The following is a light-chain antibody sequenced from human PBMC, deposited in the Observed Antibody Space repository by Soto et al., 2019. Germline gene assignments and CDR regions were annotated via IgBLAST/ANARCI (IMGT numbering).Light chain of an antibody. V-gene: IGKV3-20*01. CDR1: QSVSRRY. CDR3: QQYGSSSWT. J-gene: IGKJ1*01. Sequence: EIVLTQSPGTLSLSPGERANLSCRASQSVSRRYLAWYQQKPGQAPRLLIYGASSRATGIRDRFSGSGSGTEFTLTISRLEPEDFAVYYCQQYGSSSWTFGQGTKVDIK. CDR2: GAS.